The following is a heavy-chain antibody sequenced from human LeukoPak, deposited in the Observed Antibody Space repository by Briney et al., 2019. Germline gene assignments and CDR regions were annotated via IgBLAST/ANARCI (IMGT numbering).Heavy chain of an antibody. Sequence: EASVKVSCKASGYTFTSYDINWVRQATGQGLEWMGWMNPNSGNTGYAQKFQGRVTMTRNTSISTAYMELSSLRSEDTAVYYCARGRNGVPYYYGMDVWGQGTTVTVSS. D-gene: IGHD3-10*01. V-gene: IGHV1-8*01. CDR2: MNPNSGNT. J-gene: IGHJ6*02. CDR3: ARGRNGVPYYYGMDV. CDR1: GYTFTSYD.